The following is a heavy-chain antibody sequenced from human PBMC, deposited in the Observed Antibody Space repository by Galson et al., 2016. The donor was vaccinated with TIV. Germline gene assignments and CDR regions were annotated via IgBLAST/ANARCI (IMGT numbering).Heavy chain of an antibody. J-gene: IGHJ4*02. Sequence: SLRLSCAASGFVFRDWSMNWVRQAPGKGLEWVSAISGGGDYTHYADSVQGRFTISRDNSKNTLYLQMNSLRPDDTAIYFFGHNWNYVYWGQGSLVTVSS. CDR1: GFVFRDWS. V-gene: IGHV3-23*01. CDR3: GHNWNYVY. CDR2: ISGGGDYT. D-gene: IGHD1-7*01.